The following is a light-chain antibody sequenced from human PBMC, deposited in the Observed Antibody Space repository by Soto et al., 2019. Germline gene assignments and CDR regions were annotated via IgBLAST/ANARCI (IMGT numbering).Light chain of an antibody. V-gene: IGLV1-40*01. CDR1: SSNIGAGYD. Sequence: QSVLTPPPSVSGAPGQRVSISCTGSSSNIGAGYDVHWYQQLPGTAPKLLIYGNSNRPSGVPDRFSGSKSGTSASLASTGLQAADEADYYCQSYDSSPSGYVFGTGTKATVL. CDR2: GNS. J-gene: IGLJ1*01. CDR3: QSYDSSPSGYV.